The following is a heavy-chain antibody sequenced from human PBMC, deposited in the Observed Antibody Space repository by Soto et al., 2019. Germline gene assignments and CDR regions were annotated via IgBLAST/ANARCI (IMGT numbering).Heavy chain of an antibody. CDR2: IYHSGST. V-gene: IGHV4-30-2*01. Sequence: SETLSLTCAVSGGSISSGGYSWSWIRQPPGKGLEWIGYIYHSGSTYYNPSLKSRVTISVDTSKNQFSLKLSSVTAADTAVYYCARCSYEEWLFPFDYWGQGTLVTVSS. CDR1: GGSISSGGYS. D-gene: IGHD5-12*01. CDR3: ARCSYEEWLFPFDY. J-gene: IGHJ4*02.